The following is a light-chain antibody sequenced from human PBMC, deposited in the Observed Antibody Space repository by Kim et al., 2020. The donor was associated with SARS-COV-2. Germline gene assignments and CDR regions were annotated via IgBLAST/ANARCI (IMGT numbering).Light chain of an antibody. V-gene: IGKV3-20*01. Sequence: EIVLTQSPGTLSLSLGERATLSCRASQTISSAYLAWYQQQPGQAPRLLIYAAFHRVPGIPDRFSGSESGTEFTLTINRLEPEDFAVYFCQQYASSPWTFGQGTKVDIK. CDR2: AAF. J-gene: IGKJ1*01. CDR3: QQYASSPWT. CDR1: QTISSAY.